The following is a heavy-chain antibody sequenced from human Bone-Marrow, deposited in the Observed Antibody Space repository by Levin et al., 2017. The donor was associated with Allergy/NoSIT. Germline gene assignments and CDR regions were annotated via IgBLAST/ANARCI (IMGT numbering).Heavy chain of an antibody. J-gene: IGHJ4*02. CDR3: ARDLTGSGVFDY. CDR1: GFTFSDYY. CDR2: ISGSGNTI. Sequence: AGGSLRLSCAASGFTFSDYYMSWIRQAPGKGLEWVSYISGSGNTIYNANSVKGRFLTSRDNDKRTSSLVLQMSSLRVEDTAIYYCARDLTGSGVFDYWGQGALVTVSS. V-gene: IGHV3-11*01. D-gene: IGHD1-14*01.